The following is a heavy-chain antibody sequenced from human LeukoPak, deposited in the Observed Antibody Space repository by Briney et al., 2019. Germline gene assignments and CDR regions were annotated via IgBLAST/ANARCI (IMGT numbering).Heavy chain of an antibody. D-gene: IGHD6-6*01. Sequence: ASVKVSCKASGYTFTTYGITWVRQAPGQGLEWMGWVNPNSGVTDYAQKFQGRVTMTRDTSISTVYMELSRLTSGDTAVYYRARLSLGTIAAHDYWGQGTLVIVSS. J-gene: IGHJ4*02. CDR2: VNPNSGVT. CDR1: GYTFTTYG. V-gene: IGHV1-2*02. CDR3: ARLSLGTIAAHDY.